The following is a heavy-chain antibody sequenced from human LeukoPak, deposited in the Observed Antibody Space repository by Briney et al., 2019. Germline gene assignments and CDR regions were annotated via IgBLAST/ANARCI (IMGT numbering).Heavy chain of an antibody. Sequence: PSETLSLTCAVYGGSFSGYYWSWIRQPPGKGLEWIGEINHSGSTNYNPSLKSRVTISVDTSKNQFSLKLSSVTAADTAVYYCASSYCGGDCFSPTPLSYGMDVWGQGTTVTVSS. CDR3: ASSYCGGDCFSPTPLSYGMDV. V-gene: IGHV4-34*01. CDR1: GGSFSGYY. CDR2: INHSGST. J-gene: IGHJ6*02. D-gene: IGHD2-21*02.